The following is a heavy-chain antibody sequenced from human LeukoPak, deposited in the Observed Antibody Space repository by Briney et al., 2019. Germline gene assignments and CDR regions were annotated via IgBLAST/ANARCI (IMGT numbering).Heavy chain of an antibody. CDR3: ARGGVDYYDSSGYYFSYFDC. Sequence: PGGSLRLSCAASGFTFSSYGMHWVRQAPGKGLEWVAVIWYDGSNKYYADSVKGRFTISRDNSKNTLYLQMNSLRAEDTAVYYCARGGVDYYDSSGYYFSYFDCWGQGTLVTVSS. CDR2: IWYDGSNK. CDR1: GFTFSSYG. D-gene: IGHD3-22*01. J-gene: IGHJ4*02. V-gene: IGHV3-33*01.